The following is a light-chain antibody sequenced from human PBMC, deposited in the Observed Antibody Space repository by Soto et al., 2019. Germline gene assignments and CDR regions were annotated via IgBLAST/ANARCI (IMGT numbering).Light chain of an antibody. V-gene: IGKV3-11*01. CDR3: QQYNSYSWT. Sequence: EIVLTQSPATLSLSPGGRACLXWRASQSVSSYLAWYQQKPGQAPRLLIYDASNRATGIPARFSGSGSGTDFTLTISSLQPDDFATYYCQQYNSYSWTFGQGTKV. J-gene: IGKJ1*01. CDR2: DAS. CDR1: QSVSSY.